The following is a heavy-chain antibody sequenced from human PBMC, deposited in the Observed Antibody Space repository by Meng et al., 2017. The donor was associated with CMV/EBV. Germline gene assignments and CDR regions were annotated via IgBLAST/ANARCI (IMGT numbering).Heavy chain of an antibody. V-gene: IGHV3-9*01. D-gene: IGHD6-13*01. J-gene: IGHJ6*02. CDR1: GFTFDDYA. CDR2: ISWNSGSI. Sequence: SLKISCAASGFTFDDYAMHWVRQAPGKGLEWVSGISWNSGSIGYADSVKGRFTISRDNAKNSLYLQMNSLRAEDTAVYYCAKELSSSWPYYYGMDVWGQGTTVTVSS. CDR3: AKELSSSWPYYYGMDV.